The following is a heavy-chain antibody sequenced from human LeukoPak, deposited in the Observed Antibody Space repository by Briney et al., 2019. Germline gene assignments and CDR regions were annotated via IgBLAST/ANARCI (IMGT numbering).Heavy chain of an antibody. CDR3: ARGGLSRVYYYYMDV. CDR2: IYTSGST. V-gene: IGHV4-4*07. J-gene: IGHJ6*03. CDR1: GGSISSYY. Sequence: PSETLSLTCTVSGGSISSYYWSWIRQPAGKGLEWIGRIYTSGSTNYNPSLKSRVTMSVDTSKNQFSLKLSSVTAADTAVYYCARGGLSRVYYYYMDVWGKGTTVTISS. D-gene: IGHD1-26*01.